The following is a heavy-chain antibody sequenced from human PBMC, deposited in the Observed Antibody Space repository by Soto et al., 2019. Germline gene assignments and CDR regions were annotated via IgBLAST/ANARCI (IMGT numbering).Heavy chain of an antibody. CDR1: GGSISSYY. Sequence: SETLSLTCTVSGGSISSYYWSWIRQPPGKGLEWIGYIYYSGSTNYNPSLKSRVTISVDTSKNQFSLKLSSATAADTAVYYCARGGITMVRGVIGPLGYWGQGTLVTVSS. CDR3: ARGGITMVRGVIGPLGY. CDR2: IYYSGST. D-gene: IGHD3-10*01. J-gene: IGHJ4*02. V-gene: IGHV4-59*01.